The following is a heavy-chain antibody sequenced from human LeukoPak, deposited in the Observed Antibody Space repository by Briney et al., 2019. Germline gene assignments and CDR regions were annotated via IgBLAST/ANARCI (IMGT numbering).Heavy chain of an antibody. J-gene: IGHJ4*02. CDR3: ARGSSSWYEKGDYFDY. V-gene: IGHV4-34*01. CDR2: INHSGST. CDR1: GRSFSGYY. D-gene: IGHD6-13*01. Sequence: SETLSLTCAVYGRSFSGYYWSWIRQPPGKGLEWIGEINHSGSTNYNPSLKSRVTISVDTSKNQFSLKLSSVTAADTAVYYCARGSSSWYEKGDYFDYWGQGTLVTVSS.